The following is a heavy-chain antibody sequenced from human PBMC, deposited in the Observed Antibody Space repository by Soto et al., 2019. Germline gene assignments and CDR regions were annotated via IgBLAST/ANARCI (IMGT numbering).Heavy chain of an antibody. CDR1: GGSISTTSYY. D-gene: IGHD1-26*01. J-gene: IGHJ4*02. V-gene: IGHV4-39*01. Sequence: PSETLSLTCTVSGGSISTTSYYWGWIRQPPGKGLEWIGSIYYSGSYYSGTTYYNPSLESRVTISEDATKDQFSLNLSSVTAADTAVYYCARHARGTYGYFDYWGQGTLVTVSS. CDR2: IYYSGSYYSGTT. CDR3: ARHARGTYGYFDY.